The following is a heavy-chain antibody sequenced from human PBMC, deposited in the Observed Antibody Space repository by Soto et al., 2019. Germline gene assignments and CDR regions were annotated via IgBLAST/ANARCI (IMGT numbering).Heavy chain of an antibody. CDR1: GGTFSSYA. D-gene: IGHD2-15*01. J-gene: IGHJ6*02. CDR2: IIPIFGTA. V-gene: IGHV1-69*12. CDR3: ARDHVVVAATSRYYYYYGMDV. Sequence: QVQLVQSGAEVKKPGSSVKVSCKASGGTFSSYAISWVRQAPGQGLEWMGGIIPIFGTANYAQKFQGRVTITADESTSTAYMELSSLRSEDTAVYYCARDHVVVAATSRYYYYYGMDVWGRGTTVTVSS.